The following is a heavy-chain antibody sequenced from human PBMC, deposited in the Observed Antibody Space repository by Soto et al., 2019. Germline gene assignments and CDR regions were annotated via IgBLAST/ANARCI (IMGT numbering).Heavy chain of an antibody. J-gene: IGHJ6*02. D-gene: IGHD2-2*01. CDR1: GFTFTSHA. V-gene: IGHV3-30*18. CDR3: AKDSGYQLPDNSFDYGLDV. Sequence: QGQLVESGGGVVQPGRSLRLSCAASGFTFTSHAMHWVRQTPGKGLEWVAAISHDEIDKNYASSVKGRFTVSRDNVKNTLSLQMNSLRPEDTAVYYCAKDSGYQLPDNSFDYGLDVWGQGTTVSVSS. CDR2: ISHDEIDK.